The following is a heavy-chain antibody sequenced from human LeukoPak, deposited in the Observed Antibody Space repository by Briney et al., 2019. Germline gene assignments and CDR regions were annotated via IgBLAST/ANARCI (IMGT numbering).Heavy chain of an antibody. J-gene: IGHJ5*02. Sequence: GASVKVSCKASGYTFSNYCMHWVRQAPGQGLEWMGWINPNSGGTNYAQKFQGRVTMTRDTSISTAYMELSRLRSDDTAVYYCARFHRDYYDRNWFDPWGQGTLVTVSS. CDR3: ARFHRDYYDRNWFDP. D-gene: IGHD3-22*01. V-gene: IGHV1-2*02. CDR2: INPNSGGT. CDR1: GYTFSNYC.